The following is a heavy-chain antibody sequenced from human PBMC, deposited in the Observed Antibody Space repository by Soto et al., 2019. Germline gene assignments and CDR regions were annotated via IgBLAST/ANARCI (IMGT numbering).Heavy chain of an antibody. CDR2: INPNSGGT. V-gene: IGHV1-2*02. J-gene: IGHJ5*02. CDR1: GYTFTGYY. D-gene: IGHD3-22*01. CDR3: VRGAIPYYYDSSGYCSGSWFDP. Sequence: GASVKVSCKASGYTFTGYYMHWVRQAPGQGLEWMGWINPNSGGTNYAQKFQGRVTMTRDTSISTAYMELSRLRSDDTAVYYCVRGAIPYYYDSSGYCSGSWFDPWGQGTLVTVSS.